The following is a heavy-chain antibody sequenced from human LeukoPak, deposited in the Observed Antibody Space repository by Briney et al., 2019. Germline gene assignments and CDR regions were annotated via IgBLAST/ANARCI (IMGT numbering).Heavy chain of an antibody. V-gene: IGHV3-23*01. CDR2: INGRGIT. Sequence: GGSLRLSCTASGFTFSSYTMSWVRQAPGEGLEWLSAINGRGITYYAGSVRGRFTISRDNSENTLYLQMNSLTVDDTAVYFCAKERQTGDYFTSDYWGQGTLVTVSS. D-gene: IGHD4-17*01. CDR1: GFTFSSYT. CDR3: AKERQTGDYFTSDY. J-gene: IGHJ4*02.